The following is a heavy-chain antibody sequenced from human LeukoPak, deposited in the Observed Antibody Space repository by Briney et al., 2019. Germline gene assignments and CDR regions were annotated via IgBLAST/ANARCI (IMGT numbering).Heavy chain of an antibody. V-gene: IGHV4-59*08. J-gene: IGHJ4*02. D-gene: IGHD3-22*01. CDR3: ASGYYSSVFDY. Sequence: SETLSLTCTVSGASISSYYWSWIRQPPGKGLEWIGYIYYSGSTNYNPSLKSRVTISVDTSKNQFSLKLSSVTAADTAVYYCASGYYSSVFDYWGQGTLVTVPS. CDR2: IYYSGST. CDR1: GASISSYY.